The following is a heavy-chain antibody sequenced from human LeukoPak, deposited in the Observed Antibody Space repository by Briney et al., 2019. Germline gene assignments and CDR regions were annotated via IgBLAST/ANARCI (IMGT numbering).Heavy chain of an antibody. Sequence: GASVKVSCKASGYTFTSYGISWVRQAPGQGLEWMGWISAYNGDTNYAQIVQDRVTITTDTSTNTAYMELRSLTSDDTAVYYCARDSYCSSNSCFLNYLTSWGQGTLVTVSS. CDR2: ISAYNGDT. D-gene: IGHD2-2*01. V-gene: IGHV1-18*01. CDR1: GYTFTSYG. CDR3: ARDSYCSSNSCFLNYLTS. J-gene: IGHJ1*01.